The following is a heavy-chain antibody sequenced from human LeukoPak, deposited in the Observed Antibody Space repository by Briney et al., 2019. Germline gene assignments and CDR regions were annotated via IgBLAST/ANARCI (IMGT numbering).Heavy chain of an antibody. J-gene: IGHJ3*02. CDR2: IIWNGGRI. CDR1: GFTFADYS. V-gene: IGHV3-9*01. CDR3: AKDIFRQGQILLWFGELRSAFDI. Sequence: PGGSLSLSCAASGFTFADYSMHWVRQAQGEGLEWVGGIIWNGGRIGYADSVKGRFTISRDNAKNSLYLQMNSLRAEDTALYYCAKDIFRQGQILLWFGELRSAFDIWGQGTMVTVSS. D-gene: IGHD3-10*01.